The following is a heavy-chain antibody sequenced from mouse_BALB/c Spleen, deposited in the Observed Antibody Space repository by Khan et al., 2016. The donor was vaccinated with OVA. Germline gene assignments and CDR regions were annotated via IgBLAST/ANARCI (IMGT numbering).Heavy chain of an antibody. CDR2: IYPGSGST. Sequence: QVQLKESGPELVKPGASVKMSCKASGYTFTDYVISWVKQRTGQGIEWIGEIYPGSGSTYYNEKFKGKATLTADKSSNTAYMQLSSLTSEDSAVYFCARRVYYDYDDYWGQGTTLTVSS. CDR1: GYTFTDYV. CDR3: ARRVYYDYDDY. D-gene: IGHD2-4*01. V-gene: IGHV1-77*01. J-gene: IGHJ2*01.